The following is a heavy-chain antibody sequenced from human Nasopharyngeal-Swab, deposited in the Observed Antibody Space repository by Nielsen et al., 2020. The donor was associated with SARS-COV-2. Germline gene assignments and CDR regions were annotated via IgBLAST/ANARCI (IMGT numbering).Heavy chain of an antibody. CDR3: ARHFDWGSSPWQDYYYMDV. CDR2: KYPPDYDT. Sequence: GESLKIPCKVSVYSFANYWNGWVRQMSGKGLEWMGLKYPPDYDTLYSPSFKGQVTMSADKSLSTAYMPWSSLKASDTAMYYCARHFDWGSSPWQDYYYMDVWGKGTTVTVSS. J-gene: IGHJ6*03. CDR1: VYSFANYW. D-gene: IGHD6-13*01. V-gene: IGHV5-51*01.